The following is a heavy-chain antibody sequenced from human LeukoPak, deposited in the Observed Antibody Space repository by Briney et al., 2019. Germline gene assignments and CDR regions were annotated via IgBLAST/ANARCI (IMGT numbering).Heavy chain of an antibody. CDR1: GFTVRSNY. CDR3: ARVWGAVAGTLDY. V-gene: IGHV3-66*02. D-gene: IGHD6-19*01. CDR2: IYSGGRT. J-gene: IGHJ4*02. Sequence: GGSLRLSCAASGFTVRSNYMSWVRQAPGKGQEWVSVIYSGGRTYYADSVEGRFTISRDNSKNTLYLQMNSLRAEDTAVYYCARVWGAVAGTLDYWGQGTLVTVSS.